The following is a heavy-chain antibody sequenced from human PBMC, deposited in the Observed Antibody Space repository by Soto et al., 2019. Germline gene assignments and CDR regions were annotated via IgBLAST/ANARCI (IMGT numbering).Heavy chain of an antibody. CDR2: ISSSSSYI. J-gene: IGHJ6*02. V-gene: IGHV3-21*01. Sequence: GGSLRLSCAASGFTFSSYSMNWVRQAPGKGLEWVSSISSSSSYIYYADSVKGRFTIPRDNAKNSLYLQMNSLRAEDTAVYYCARDMGTIFGVVILYYYYYGMDVWGQGTTVTVSS. D-gene: IGHD3-3*01. CDR1: GFTFSSYS. CDR3: ARDMGTIFGVVILYYYYYGMDV.